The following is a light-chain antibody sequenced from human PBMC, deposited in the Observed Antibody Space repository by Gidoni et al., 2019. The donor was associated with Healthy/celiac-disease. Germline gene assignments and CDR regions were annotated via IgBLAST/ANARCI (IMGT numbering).Light chain of an antibody. CDR1: SSDVGGYNY. CDR2: DVS. CDR3: CSYAGSYGVV. Sequence: QSALTQPRSVSGSPGQSVTISCTGTSSDVGGYNYVPWSQQHPGKAPKLMIYDVSKRPSGVPDRFSGSKSGNTASLTISGLQAEDEADYYCCSYAGSYGVVFGGGTKLTVL. J-gene: IGLJ2*01. V-gene: IGLV2-11*01.